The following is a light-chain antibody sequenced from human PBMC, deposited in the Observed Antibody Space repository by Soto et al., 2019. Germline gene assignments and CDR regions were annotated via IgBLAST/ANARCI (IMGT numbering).Light chain of an antibody. J-gene: IGKJ5*01. CDR3: QQYHRSSIT. CDR2: DAS. V-gene: IGKV1-5*01. CDR1: QSLNNG. Sequence: DVQMTESPSTLSGSVGDIVTITCRASQSLNNGLAWYQQKKGKAPNLLIYDASTLERGVPSRFSGTGYGTEFNLTISSLQPDDFATYYCQQYHRSSITFGQGTRLEIK.